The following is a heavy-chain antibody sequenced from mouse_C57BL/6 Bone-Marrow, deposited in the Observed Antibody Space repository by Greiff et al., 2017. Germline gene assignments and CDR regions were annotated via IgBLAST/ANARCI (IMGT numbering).Heavy chain of an antibody. J-gene: IGHJ2*01. D-gene: IGHD2-4*01. CDR2: IDPEDGET. Sequence: EVQLQQSGAELVKPGASVKLSCTASGFNIQDYYMHWVKQRTEQGLEWIGRIDPEDGETKSAPKFQDKVTITEDTSSNTSYLPLSSLTSEDTAVYYCARIYDYGSFDYWGQGTTLTVSS. CDR1: GFNIQDYY. CDR3: ARIYDYGSFDY. V-gene: IGHV14-2*01.